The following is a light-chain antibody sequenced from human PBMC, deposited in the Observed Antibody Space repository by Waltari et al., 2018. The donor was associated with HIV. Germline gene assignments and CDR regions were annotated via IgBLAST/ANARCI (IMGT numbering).Light chain of an antibody. CDR1: RSDIGFYKL. J-gene: IGLJ3*02. CDR3: SSYANSDTLV. V-gene: IGLV2-14*01. CDR2: GVD. Sequence: QSALTQPASVSGSPGQSITISCTGTRSDIGFYKLVSWYRQHPGEAPHIMIYGVDTRPLGVSARFSGSKSGNTASLTISTRQPEDEADYYCSSYANSDTLVFGGGTKLTVL.